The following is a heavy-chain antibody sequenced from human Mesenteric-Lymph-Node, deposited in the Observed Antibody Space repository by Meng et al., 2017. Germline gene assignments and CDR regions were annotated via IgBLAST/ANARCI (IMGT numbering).Heavy chain of an antibody. J-gene: IGHJ5*02. CDR3: ARRNKLFSIGEVGTENHWFDP. Sequence: ASVKVFCKTSGYTFTDYYMHWVRQAPGQGLEWMGWFNPNSGDTNYAQKFQGRVTMTRDSSMSTAYMELSRLRSDDTAVYYCARRNKLFSIGEVGTENHWFDPWGQGTLVTVSS. D-gene: IGHD6-13*01. CDR1: GYTFTDYY. V-gene: IGHV1-2*02. CDR2: FNPNSGDT.